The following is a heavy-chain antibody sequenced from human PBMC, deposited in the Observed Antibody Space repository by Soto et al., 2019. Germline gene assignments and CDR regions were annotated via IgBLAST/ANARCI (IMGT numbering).Heavy chain of an antibody. V-gene: IGHV2-26*01. Sequence: QVTVKESGPVLVKPTETLTLTCTVSGFSLSNAGLGVSWIRQPPGKALEWLAHIFSNDEKSYSTSLKSRLTISKDTSKGQVVLTMTHMDPVDTATYYCASTYSTSWYWFAPWGQGTLVTVSS. CDR3: ASTYSTSWYWFAP. CDR1: GFSLSNAGLG. J-gene: IGHJ5*02. D-gene: IGHD6-13*01. CDR2: IFSNDEK.